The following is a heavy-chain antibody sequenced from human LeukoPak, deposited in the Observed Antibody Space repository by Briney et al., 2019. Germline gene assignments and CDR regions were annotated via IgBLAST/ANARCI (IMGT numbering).Heavy chain of an antibody. CDR3: ARDPHYGSGSYLPTDDY. CDR2: INPSGGST. Sequence: GASVKVSCKASGFTFTSSAMHWVRQAPGQGLEWMGIINPSGGSTSYAQKFQGRVTMTRDTSTSTVYMELSSLRSEDTAVYYCARDPHYGSGSYLPTDDYWGQGTLVTVSS. D-gene: IGHD3-10*01. V-gene: IGHV1-46*01. J-gene: IGHJ4*02. CDR1: GFTFTSSA.